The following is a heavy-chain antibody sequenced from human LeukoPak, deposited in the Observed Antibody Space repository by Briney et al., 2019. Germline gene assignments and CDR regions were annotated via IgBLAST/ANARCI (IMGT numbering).Heavy chain of an antibody. V-gene: IGHV4-4*09. D-gene: IGHD2-15*01. CDR3: ARHSSVVRGWFDP. J-gene: IGHJ5*02. CDR2: IYASGST. Sequence: SSETLSLTCTVSGGSISSYYWSWIRQPPGKGLEWVGYIYASGSTNYNPSLKSRVTISVDTPKNQFSLKLNSVTAAGTAVYYCARHSSVVRGWFDPWGQGTLVTVSS. CDR1: GGSISSYY.